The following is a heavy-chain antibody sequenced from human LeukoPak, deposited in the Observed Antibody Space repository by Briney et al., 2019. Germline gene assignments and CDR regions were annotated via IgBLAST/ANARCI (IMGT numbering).Heavy chain of an antibody. Sequence: GRSLRLSCAASGFTFDHYAMHWVRQAPGKGLEWVSSISWNSATIGYADSVRGRFTISRDNAKNSLYLQMNSLRAEDMAFYYCAKDVWPYTYYYDTHPLGGGFDSWGQGTLVTVSS. J-gene: IGHJ4*02. D-gene: IGHD3-22*01. V-gene: IGHV3-9*03. CDR1: GFTFDHYA. CDR2: ISWNSATI. CDR3: AKDVWPYTYYYDTHPLGGGFDS.